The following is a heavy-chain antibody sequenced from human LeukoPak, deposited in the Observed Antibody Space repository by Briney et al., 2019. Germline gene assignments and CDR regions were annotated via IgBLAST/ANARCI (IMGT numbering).Heavy chain of an antibody. CDR1: GGSISSYY. CDR3: ARRRGRTFYFDY. Sequence: SETLSLTCTVSGGSISSYYWSWIRQPPGKGLEWIGYIYYSGSTNYNPSLKSRVTIPVDTSKNHFSLRLSSVTAADTAVYYCARRRGRTFYFDYWGQGTLVTVSS. D-gene: IGHD3-16*01. V-gene: IGHV4-59*08. CDR2: IYYSGST. J-gene: IGHJ4*02.